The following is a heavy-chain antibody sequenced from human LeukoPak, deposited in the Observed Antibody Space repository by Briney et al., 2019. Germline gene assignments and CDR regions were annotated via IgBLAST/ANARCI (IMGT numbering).Heavy chain of an antibody. Sequence: PGGSLRLSCAASGFTFSDYYMSWIRQAPGKGLEWVSYISSSGSTIYYTDSVKGRFTISRDNAKNSLSLQMNSLRAEDTAVYYCERGSYQLPSAFDYWGQGTLVTVSS. D-gene: IGHD2-2*01. V-gene: IGHV3-11*01. CDR3: ERGSYQLPSAFDY. J-gene: IGHJ4*02. CDR2: ISSSGSTI. CDR1: GFTFSDYY.